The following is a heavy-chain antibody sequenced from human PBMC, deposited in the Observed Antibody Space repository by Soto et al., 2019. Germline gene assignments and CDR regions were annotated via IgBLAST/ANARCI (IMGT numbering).Heavy chain of an antibody. CDR2: INAHSGGT. CDR3: AKDLTRQLAYWLDP. J-gene: IGHJ5*02. V-gene: IGHV1-2*02. Sequence: ASVKVSCKASGFSFTGYYIHWLRQAPGQGLEWMRWINAHSGGTEYAQKFQGRVTLTRDTSIATAYLTLTSLTSDDTALYYCAKDLTRQLAYWLDPWGQGTQVTVSS. D-gene: IGHD6-6*01. CDR1: GFSFTGYY.